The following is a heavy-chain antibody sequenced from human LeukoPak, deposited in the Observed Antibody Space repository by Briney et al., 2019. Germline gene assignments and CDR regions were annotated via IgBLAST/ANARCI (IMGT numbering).Heavy chain of an antibody. CDR3: ARHASGGYSYGWELDY. J-gene: IGHJ4*02. CDR1: GYRFTSYW. Sequence: GESLKISCKGSGYRFTSYWIGWVRQMPGKGLEWMGIIYPGDSDTRYSPSFQGQVTISADKSISTAYLQWSSLKASDTAMYYCARHASGGYSYGWELDYWGQGTLVTVSS. V-gene: IGHV5-51*01. CDR2: IYPGDSDT. D-gene: IGHD5-18*01.